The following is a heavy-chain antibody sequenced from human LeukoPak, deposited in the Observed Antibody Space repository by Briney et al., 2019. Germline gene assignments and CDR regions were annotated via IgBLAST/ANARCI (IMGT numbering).Heavy chain of an antibody. CDR1: GGTFSSYA. CDR3: ARGAGKLLWFGELLAYYYMDV. CDR2: IIPIFGTA. J-gene: IGHJ6*03. D-gene: IGHD3-10*01. Sequence: SVKVSCKASGGTFSSYAISWVRQAPGQGLEWMGGIIPIFGTANYAQKFQGRVTITADKSTSTAYMELSRLRSDDTAVYYCARGAGKLLWFGELLAYYYMDVWGKGTTVTVSS. V-gene: IGHV1-69*06.